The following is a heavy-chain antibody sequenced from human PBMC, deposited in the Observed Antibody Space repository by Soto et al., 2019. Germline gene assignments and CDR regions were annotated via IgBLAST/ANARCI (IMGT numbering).Heavy chain of an antibody. Sequence: PGESLKISWKGSGCRFTSYWIGWVSQMTGKGLEWMGIIYPGDSDTRYSPSFQGQVTISADKSISTAYLQWSSLKASDTAMYYCASSFGLGPAYYYYGMDVWGQGTTVTVSS. CDR3: ASSFGLGPAYYYYGMDV. J-gene: IGHJ6*02. D-gene: IGHD3-10*01. CDR1: GCRFTSYW. V-gene: IGHV5-51*01. CDR2: IYPGDSDT.